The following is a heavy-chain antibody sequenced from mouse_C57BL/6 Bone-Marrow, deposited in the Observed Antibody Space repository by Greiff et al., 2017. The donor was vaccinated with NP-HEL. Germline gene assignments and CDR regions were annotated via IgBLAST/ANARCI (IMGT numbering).Heavy chain of an antibody. Sequence: VQLQQPGTELVKPGASVKLSCKASGYTFTSYWMHWVKQRPGQGLEWIGNINPSNGGTNYNEKFKSKATLTVDKSSSTAYMQLSSLTSEDSAVYYLAREGSIYYYGSSPFAYWGQGTLVTVSA. CDR1: GYTFTSYW. CDR3: AREGSIYYYGSSPFAY. J-gene: IGHJ3*01. V-gene: IGHV1-53*01. CDR2: INPSNGGT. D-gene: IGHD1-1*01.